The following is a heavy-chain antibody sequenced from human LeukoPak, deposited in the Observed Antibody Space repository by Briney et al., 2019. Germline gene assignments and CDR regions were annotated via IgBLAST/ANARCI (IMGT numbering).Heavy chain of an antibody. CDR3: AKCRSSGRYSPDAAWFDP. J-gene: IGHJ5*02. Sequence: TGGSLRLSCAASGFTFSSYGMHWVRQAPGKGLEWVAVISYDGSNKYYADSVKGRFTISRDNSKNTLYLQMNSLRAEDTAVYDCAKCRSSGRYSPDAAWFDPWGQGTLVTVSS. V-gene: IGHV3-30*18. CDR1: GFTFSSYG. CDR2: ISYDGSNK. D-gene: IGHD6-19*01.